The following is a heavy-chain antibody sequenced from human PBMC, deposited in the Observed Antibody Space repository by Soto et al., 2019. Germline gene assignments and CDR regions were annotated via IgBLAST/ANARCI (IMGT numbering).Heavy chain of an antibody. Sequence: QVQLEESGGGVVQPGRSLRLSCEASGFTFNTYSMHWVRQLPGKGLEWRAAIWKDGTQKYYADSVKGRFIISRDNSKKTLYLEMNSLRAEDTAVYYCARAGGTTVTGLWHFDSWGQGTLVTVSS. CDR1: GFTFNTYS. D-gene: IGHD4-17*01. J-gene: IGHJ4*02. CDR3: ARAGGTTVTGLWHFDS. V-gene: IGHV3-33*01. CDR2: IWKDGTQK.